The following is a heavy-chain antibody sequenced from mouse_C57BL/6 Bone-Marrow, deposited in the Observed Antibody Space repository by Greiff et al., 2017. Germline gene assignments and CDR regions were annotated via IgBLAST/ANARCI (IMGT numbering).Heavy chain of an antibody. CDR1: GFTFSSYG. Sequence: EVKLVESGGDLVKPGGSLKLSCAASGFTFSSYGMSWVRQTPDKRLEWVATISSGGSYTYYPDSVKGRFTISRDNAKNTLYLQMSSLKSEDTAMYYCARRGGNYVAWFAYWGQGTLVTVSA. CDR2: ISSGGSYT. V-gene: IGHV5-6*02. D-gene: IGHD2-1*01. CDR3: ARRGGNYVAWFAY. J-gene: IGHJ3*01.